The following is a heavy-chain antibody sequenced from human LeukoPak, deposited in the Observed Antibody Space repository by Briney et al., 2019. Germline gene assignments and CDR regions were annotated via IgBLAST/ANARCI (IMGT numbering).Heavy chain of an antibody. CDR2: IYHSGST. V-gene: IGHV4-38-2*02. CDR3: ARGQGALLTPYYFDY. Sequence: SETLSLTCTVSGYSISSGYYWGWIRQPPGQGLEWIGSIYHSGSTYYNPSLKSRVTISVDTSKNQFSLKLSSVTAADTAVYYCARGQGALLTPYYFDYWGQGTLVTVSS. J-gene: IGHJ4*02. CDR1: GYSISSGYY. D-gene: IGHD1-26*01.